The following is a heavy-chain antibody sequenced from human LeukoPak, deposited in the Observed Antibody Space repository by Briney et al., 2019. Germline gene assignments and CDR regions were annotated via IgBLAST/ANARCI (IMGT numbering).Heavy chain of an antibody. CDR3: ARGYPHDYNYMDV. CDR1: GGTFSSYA. V-gene: IGHV1-69*05. J-gene: IGHJ6*03. CDR2: IIPIFGTA. D-gene: IGHD2-2*01. Sequence: SVKVSCKASGGTFSSYAISWVRQAPGQGLEWMGRIIPIFGTANYAQKLQGRVTITTDESTSTAYMELSSLRSEDTAVYYCARGYPHDYNYMDVWGKGTTVTVSS.